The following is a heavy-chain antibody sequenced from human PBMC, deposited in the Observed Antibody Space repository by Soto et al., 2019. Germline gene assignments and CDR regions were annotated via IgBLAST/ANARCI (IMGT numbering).Heavy chain of an antibody. CDR1: GGSISSYY. J-gene: IGHJ4*02. D-gene: IGHD6-13*01. V-gene: IGHV4-59*01. CDR3: ARVEYSSSWLDY. Sequence: QAQLQESGPGLVKPSETLSLTCTVSGGSISSYYWSWIRQPPGKGLEWIGYIYYSGSTNYNPSLKSRVTISEDTSKNQFSLKLSSVTAADTAVYYCARVEYSSSWLDYWGQGTLVTVSS. CDR2: IYYSGST.